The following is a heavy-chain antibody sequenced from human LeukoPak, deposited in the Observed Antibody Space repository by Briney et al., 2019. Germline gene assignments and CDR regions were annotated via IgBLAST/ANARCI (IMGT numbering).Heavy chain of an antibody. CDR3: ACLTTADAFDI. V-gene: IGHV4-4*07. CDR2: IYTSGST. CDR1: GGSISSYY. J-gene: IGHJ3*02. Sequence: SETLSLTCSISGGSISSYYWSWIRQPAGKGLEWIGRIYTSGSTNYNPSLKSRVTISVDTSKNQFSLKLSSVTAADTAVYYCACLTTADAFDIWGQGTMVTVSS. D-gene: IGHD3-22*01.